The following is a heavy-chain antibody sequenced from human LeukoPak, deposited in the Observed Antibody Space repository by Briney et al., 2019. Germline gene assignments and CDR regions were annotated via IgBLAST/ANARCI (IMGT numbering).Heavy chain of an antibody. Sequence: GGSLRLSCAVSRFAFSNYGMSWVRQAPGKGLEWVSAISGSGGSTYYADSVKGRFTISRDNSKNTLYLQMNSLRAEDTALYYCAKSSYYDTSGSYREYYFDYWGQGAQVTVSS. CDR3: AKSSYYDTSGSYREYYFDY. J-gene: IGHJ4*02. V-gene: IGHV3-23*01. CDR1: RFAFSNYG. CDR2: ISGSGGST. D-gene: IGHD3-22*01.